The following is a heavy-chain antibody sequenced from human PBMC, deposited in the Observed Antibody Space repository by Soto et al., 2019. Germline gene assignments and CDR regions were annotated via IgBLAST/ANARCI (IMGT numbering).Heavy chain of an antibody. D-gene: IGHD3-3*01. CDR1: GYSISGTNW. CDR2: IYYTGST. V-gene: IGHV4-28*01. CDR3: ARNSGLSGYYFDY. Sequence: QVQLQESGPGLVKPSDTLSLTCGVSGYSISGTNWWGWIRQPPGKGLEWIGYIYYTGSTYYNPSLKSRVTMSVDTSKNQFSLTLSSVTAVDTAVYYCARNSGLSGYYFDYWGQGTLVTVSS. J-gene: IGHJ4*02.